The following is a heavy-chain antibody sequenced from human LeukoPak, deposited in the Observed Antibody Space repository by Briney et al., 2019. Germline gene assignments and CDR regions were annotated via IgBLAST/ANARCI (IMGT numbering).Heavy chain of an antibody. V-gene: IGHV7-4-1*02. Sequence: ASEKVSCKASGYTFPAYAMNWVRQAPGQGLEWMGWISTNTGNPTYAQGFTGRFVFSLDTSVSTAYLQISGLKAEDTAVYYCARSILLWNDWFEPFFDYWGTGSLVTVSS. CDR1: GYTFPAYA. D-gene: IGHD3-9*01. CDR3: ARSILLWNDWFEPFFDY. J-gene: IGHJ4*02. CDR2: ISTNTGNP.